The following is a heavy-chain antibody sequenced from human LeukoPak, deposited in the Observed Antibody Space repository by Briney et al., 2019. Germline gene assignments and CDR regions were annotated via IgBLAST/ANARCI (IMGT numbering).Heavy chain of an antibody. J-gene: IGHJ6*02. V-gene: IGHV1-69*06. CDR2: IIPIFGTP. CDR3: ARGSGTITMVRGVFYGMDV. CDR1: GGTFSSYG. Sequence: ASVKVSCKASGGTFSSYGISWVRQAPGQGLEWMGGIIPIFGTPNYVQKFQGRVTITADKSTSTAYMELSSLRSEDTAVYYCARGSGTITMVRGVFYGMDVWGQGTTVTVSS. D-gene: IGHD3-10*01.